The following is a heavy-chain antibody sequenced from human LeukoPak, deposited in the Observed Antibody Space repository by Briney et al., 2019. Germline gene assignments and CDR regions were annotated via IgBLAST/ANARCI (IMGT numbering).Heavy chain of an antibody. V-gene: IGHV1-69*05. CDR2: IIPIFGTA. CDR1: GGTFSSYA. J-gene: IGHJ4*02. CDR3: ASVVDTAMVKRGYFDY. D-gene: IGHD5-18*01. Sequence: SVKVSCKASGGTFSSYAISWVRQAPGQGLEWMGGIIPIFGTANYAQKFQGRVTITTDESTSTAYMELSSLRSEDTAVYYCASVVDTAMVKRGYFDYWGQGTLVTVSS.